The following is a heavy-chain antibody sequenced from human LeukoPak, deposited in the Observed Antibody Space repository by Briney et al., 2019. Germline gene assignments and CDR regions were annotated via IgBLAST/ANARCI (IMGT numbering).Heavy chain of an antibody. J-gene: IGHJ2*01. CDR1: GASIRSYY. D-gene: IGHD2-15*01. CDR2: IYTSGST. Sequence: SETLSLTCSVSGASIRSYYWSWIRQPPGKGLEWIGYIYTSGSTNHSPSLKGRVSLSMDTSKNHFSLTLSSVTAADTAVYYCARQPLLGSYWFFGLWVRGTLVTVSA. CDR3: ARQPLLGSYWFFGL. V-gene: IGHV4-4*09.